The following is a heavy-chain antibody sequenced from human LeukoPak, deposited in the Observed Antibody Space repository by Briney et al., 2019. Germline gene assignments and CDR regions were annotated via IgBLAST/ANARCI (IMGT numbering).Heavy chain of an antibody. Sequence: GGSLILSCAASGFTFSSYSMNWVRQAPGKGLEWVSSISSSSSYIYYADSVKGRFTISRDNAKNSLYLQMNSLRAEDTAVYYCARDRAAAGTDLDYWGQGTLVTVSS. J-gene: IGHJ4*02. CDR1: GFTFSSYS. D-gene: IGHD6-13*01. V-gene: IGHV3-21*01. CDR2: ISSSSSYI. CDR3: ARDRAAAGTDLDY.